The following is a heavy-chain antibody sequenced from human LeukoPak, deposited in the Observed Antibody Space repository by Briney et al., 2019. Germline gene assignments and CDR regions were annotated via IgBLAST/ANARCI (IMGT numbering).Heavy chain of an antibody. CDR1: GYSISSGYY. D-gene: IGHD3-3*01. J-gene: IGHJ3*02. V-gene: IGHV4-38-2*02. CDR3: ARETLYYDFWSGYSSRTFDI. Sequence: SKTLSLTCTVSGYSISSGYYWGWIRQPPGKGLEWIGSIYHSGSTYYNPSLKSRVTISVDTSKNQFSLKLSSVTAADTAVYYCARETLYYDFWSGYSSRTFDIWGQGTMVTVSS. CDR2: IYHSGST.